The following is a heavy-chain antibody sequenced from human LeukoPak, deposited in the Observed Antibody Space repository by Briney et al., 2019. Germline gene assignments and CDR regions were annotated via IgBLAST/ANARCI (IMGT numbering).Heavy chain of an antibody. CDR1: GFTVSSNY. CDR2: IYTGGRT. Sequence: GGSLRLSCAASGFTVSSNYMNWVRQAPGKGLEWVSVIYTGGRTNYADSVKGRFTISRDDSKNTLYLQMNSLRVEDTAAYYCARAGNYYPSDYWGQGTLVTVSS. CDR3: ARAGNYYPSDY. D-gene: IGHD1-26*01. V-gene: IGHV3-53*01. J-gene: IGHJ4*02.